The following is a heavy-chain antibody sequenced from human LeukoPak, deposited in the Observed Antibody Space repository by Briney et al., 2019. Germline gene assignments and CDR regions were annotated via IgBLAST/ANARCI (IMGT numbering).Heavy chain of an antibody. CDR2: ISYDGSNK. CDR1: GFTFSSYA. Sequence: PGGSLRLSCAASGFTFSSYAMHWVRQAPGKGLEWVAVISYDGSNKYYADSVKGRFTISRDNAKNSLYLQMNSLRAEDTAVYYCARENSGSFDYWGQGTLVTVSS. J-gene: IGHJ4*02. V-gene: IGHV3-30*04. CDR3: ARENSGSFDY. D-gene: IGHD1-26*01.